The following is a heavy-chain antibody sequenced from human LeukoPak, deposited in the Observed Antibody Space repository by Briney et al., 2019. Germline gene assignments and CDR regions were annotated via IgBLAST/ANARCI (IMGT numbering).Heavy chain of an antibody. Sequence: ASVKVSCKASGYTFTSYYVHWVRQAPGQGLEWMGIINPSGGSTSYAQKFQGRVTMTRDTSTSTVYMELSSLRSEDTAVYYCARGDYDFWSGYYTGSGYFDYWGQGTLVTVSS. D-gene: IGHD3-3*01. CDR3: ARGDYDFWSGYYTGSGYFDY. CDR2: INPSGGST. J-gene: IGHJ4*02. V-gene: IGHV1-46*03. CDR1: GYTFTSYY.